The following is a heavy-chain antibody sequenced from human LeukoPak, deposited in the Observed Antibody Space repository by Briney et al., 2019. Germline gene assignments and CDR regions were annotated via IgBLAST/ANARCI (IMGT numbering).Heavy chain of an antibody. CDR3: TTDPRPIYDFWSGYYRDFDY. V-gene: IGHV3-7*01. CDR2: IKGDGSDK. CDR1: GFTFNSYW. Sequence: GGSLRLSCVASGFTFNSYWMSWVRQAPGKGLEWLAGIKGDGSDKRYVDSVKGRFTSSRDNAEKSLYLQMNSLRAEDTAVYYCTTDPRPIYDFWSGYYRDFDYWGQGTLVTVSS. D-gene: IGHD3-3*01. J-gene: IGHJ4*02.